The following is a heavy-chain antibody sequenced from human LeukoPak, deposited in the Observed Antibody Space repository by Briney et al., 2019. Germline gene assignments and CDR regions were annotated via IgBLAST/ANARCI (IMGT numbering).Heavy chain of an antibody. CDR2: MNPNSGNT. Sequence: GASVKVSCKASGYTFTSYDINWVRQATGQGLEWMGWMNPNSGNTGYAQKFQGRVTMTRNTSISTAYMELSSLRSEDTAVCYCARGRVLLWFGEHPQDYWGQGTLVTVSS. D-gene: IGHD3-10*01. CDR1: GYTFTSYD. V-gene: IGHV1-8*01. J-gene: IGHJ4*02. CDR3: ARGRVLLWFGEHPQDY.